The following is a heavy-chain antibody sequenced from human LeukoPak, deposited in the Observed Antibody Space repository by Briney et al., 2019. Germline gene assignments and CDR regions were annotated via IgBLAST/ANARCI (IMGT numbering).Heavy chain of an antibody. V-gene: IGHV3-23*01. D-gene: IGHD5-24*01. Sequence: GESLRLSCAASGFTFSNAWMSWVRQVPGKGLEWVSGISGSTKYADSVKGRFTISRDNSKNTLDLQMNSLRVEDTAVYYCAKDYKSRDGYWDFDYWGQGTLVTVSS. CDR2: ISGST. J-gene: IGHJ4*02. CDR3: AKDYKSRDGYWDFDY. CDR1: GFTFSNAW.